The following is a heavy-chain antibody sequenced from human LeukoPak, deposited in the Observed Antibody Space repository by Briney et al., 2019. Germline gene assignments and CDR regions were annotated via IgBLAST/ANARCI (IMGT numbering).Heavy chain of an antibody. Sequence: PSETLSLTCTVSGGSISSYYWSWIRQPAGKGLEWIGRIYTSGSTNYNPSLKSRVTMSVDTSKNQFSLKLSSVTAADTAVYYCAGRCAVAGTGYYYYMDVWGKGTTVTVSS. CDR1: GGSISSYY. D-gene: IGHD6-19*01. CDR2: IYTSGST. J-gene: IGHJ6*03. V-gene: IGHV4-4*07. CDR3: AGRCAVAGTGYYYYMDV.